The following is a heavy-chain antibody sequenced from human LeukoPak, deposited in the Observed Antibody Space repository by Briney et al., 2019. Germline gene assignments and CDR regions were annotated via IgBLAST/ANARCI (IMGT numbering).Heavy chain of an antibody. D-gene: IGHD2-15*01. CDR3: ASDYRGYLAPYYFDY. CDR2: INKDGSEK. V-gene: IGHV3-7*01. CDR1: GFTFSSYR. J-gene: IGHJ4*02. Sequence: GGSLRLSCAASGFTFSSYRMSWVRQAPGKGLEWVADINKDGSEKYYVDSVKGRFTISRDNAKNSLYLQMNSLRAEDTAVYYCASDYRGYLAPYYFDYWGQGTLVTVFS.